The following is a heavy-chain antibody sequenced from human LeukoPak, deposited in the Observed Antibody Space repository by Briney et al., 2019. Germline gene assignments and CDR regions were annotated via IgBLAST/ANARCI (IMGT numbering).Heavy chain of an antibody. CDR3: AKASCGGECYYAMDV. J-gene: IGHJ6*02. CDR1: GFTFSTYW. Sequence: PGGSLRLSCEASGFTFSTYWMHWVRQAPGKGLVWVSRINTDGRTTTYADSVKGRFTISRDNAKNTLYLQMNSLRAEDTAVYYCAKASCGGECYYAMDVWGQGTTVTVSS. V-gene: IGHV3-74*01. D-gene: IGHD2-21*01. CDR2: INTDGRTT.